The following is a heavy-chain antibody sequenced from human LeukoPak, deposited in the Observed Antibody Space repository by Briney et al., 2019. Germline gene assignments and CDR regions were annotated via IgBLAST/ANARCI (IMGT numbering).Heavy chain of an antibody. Sequence: ASVKVSCKASGYTFTGYYMHWVRQAPGQGLEWMGWINPNSGGTNYAQKFQGRVTMTRDTSISTAYMELSRLRSDDTAVYYCAGDVPIAGANEDYFDYWGQGTLVTVSS. D-gene: IGHD1-26*01. CDR2: INPNSGGT. J-gene: IGHJ4*02. CDR3: AGDVPIAGANEDYFDY. V-gene: IGHV1-2*02. CDR1: GYTFTGYY.